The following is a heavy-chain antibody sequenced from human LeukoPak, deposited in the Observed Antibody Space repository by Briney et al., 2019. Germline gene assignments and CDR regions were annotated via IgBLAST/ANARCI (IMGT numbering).Heavy chain of an antibody. CDR1: GFTFSNLG. Sequence: GGSLRLSCAASGFTFSNLGMHWVRQAPGKGLDWVAFIRFDGTSEFYADSVKARFTISRDNSQNTVSLQLNNLRIEDTALYYCARGGSYGGYHSYWGQGTLVTVSS. J-gene: IGHJ4*02. CDR2: IRFDGTSE. D-gene: IGHD4-23*01. CDR3: ARGGSYGGYHSY. V-gene: IGHV3-30*02.